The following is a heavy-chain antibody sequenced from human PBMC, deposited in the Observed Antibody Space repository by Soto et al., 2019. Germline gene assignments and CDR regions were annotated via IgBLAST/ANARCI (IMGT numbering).Heavy chain of an antibody. D-gene: IGHD7-27*01. CDR2: ISSSGSTI. Sequence: GGSLRLSCAASGFTFSSYEMNWVRQAPGKGLEWVSYISSSGSTIYYADSVKGRFTISRDNAKNSLYLQMNSLRAEDTAVYYCARGKVGNSYGMDVWGQGTTVTVSS. CDR1: GFTFSSYE. V-gene: IGHV3-48*03. CDR3: ARGKVGNSYGMDV. J-gene: IGHJ6*02.